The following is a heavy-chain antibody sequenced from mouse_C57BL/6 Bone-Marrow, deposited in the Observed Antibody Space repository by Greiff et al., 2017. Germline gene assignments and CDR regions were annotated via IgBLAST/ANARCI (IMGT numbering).Heavy chain of an antibody. V-gene: IGHV1-64*01. CDR2: IHPNSGST. Sequence: VQLQQPGAELVKPGASVKLSCKASGYTFTSYWMHWVKQRPGPGLEWIGMIHPNSGSTNYNEKFKSQATLTVDKSSSTAYMQLSSLTSEDSAVDYCARYGNLLAYWGQGTRVTVTA. CDR3: ARYGNLLAY. CDR1: GYTFTSYW. D-gene: IGHD2-1*01. J-gene: IGHJ3*01.